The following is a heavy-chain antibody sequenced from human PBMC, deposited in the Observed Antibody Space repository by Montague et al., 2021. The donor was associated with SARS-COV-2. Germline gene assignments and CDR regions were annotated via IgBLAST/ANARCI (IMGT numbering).Heavy chain of an antibody. CDR2: IYSGGSST. V-gene: IGHV3-23*03. CDR3: AKSAWGVTDAFDI. Sequence: SLRLSCAASEFAFSSYAMSWVRQAPGKGLEWVSAIYSGGSSTSYADSVKGRFTISRDNSKNTLYLQMNSLRAEDTAVYYCAKSAWGVTDAFDIWGQGTMVTVSS. J-gene: IGHJ3*02. D-gene: IGHD1-26*01. CDR1: EFAFSSYA.